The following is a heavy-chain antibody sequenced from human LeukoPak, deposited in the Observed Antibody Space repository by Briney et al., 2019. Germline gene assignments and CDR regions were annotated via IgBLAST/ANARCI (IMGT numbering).Heavy chain of an antibody. CDR2: IWPDGTDK. CDR1: GFTFRTHG. CDR3: ARAMHTSVTVSNC. V-gene: IGHV3-33*01. J-gene: IGHJ4*02. D-gene: IGHD1-14*01. Sequence: PGRSLRLSCAATGFTFRTHGMHWVRQAPGKGLEWVAVIWPDGTDKYYADSVKGRFTISRDNSKNTLYLEMNSLRAEDTAVYYCARAMHTSVTVSNCWGQGTLVTVSS.